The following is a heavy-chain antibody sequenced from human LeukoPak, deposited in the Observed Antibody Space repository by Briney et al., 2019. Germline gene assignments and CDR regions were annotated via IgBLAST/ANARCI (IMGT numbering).Heavy chain of an antibody. V-gene: IGHV1-69*04. J-gene: IGHJ4*02. Sequence: SSVKVSCKASGGTFSSYAISWVRQAPGQGLEWMGMIIPILGIANYAQKFQGRVTIAADKSTSTAYMELSSLRSEDTAVYYCARDHGSSWLIYWGQGTLVTVSS. CDR1: GGTFSSYA. CDR3: ARDHGSSWLIY. CDR2: IIPILGIA. D-gene: IGHD6-13*01.